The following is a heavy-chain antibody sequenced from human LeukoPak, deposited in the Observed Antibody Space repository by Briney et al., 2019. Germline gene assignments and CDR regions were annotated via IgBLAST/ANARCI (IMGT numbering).Heavy chain of an antibody. J-gene: IGHJ3*02. CDR3: ARESTVGPIQTDALDI. CDR1: GFTFSTYW. D-gene: IGHD1-26*01. V-gene: IGHV3-74*01. CDR2: INNEETAA. Sequence: PGGSLRLSCAASGFTFSTYWMHRVRQAPGKGLVWVSRINNEETAANYADSVQGRFTISRDNANNMLYLQMDSLRAEDTAVYYCARESTVGPIQTDALDIWGQGTMVTVSS.